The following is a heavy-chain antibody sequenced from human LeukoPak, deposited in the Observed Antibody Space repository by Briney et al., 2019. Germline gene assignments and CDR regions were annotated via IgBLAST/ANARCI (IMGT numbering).Heavy chain of an antibody. D-gene: IGHD3-22*01. J-gene: IGHJ4*02. Sequence: GGSLRLSCAAAGFTFDDYTMHWVRQAPGKGLEWVSLISWDGGSTYYADSVKGRFTISRDNSKNSLYLQMNSLRTEDTALYYCAKDMRDTYYYDSSGSFDYWGQGTLVTVSS. V-gene: IGHV3-43*01. CDR3: AKDMRDTYYYDSSGSFDY. CDR1: GFTFDDYT. CDR2: ISWDGGST.